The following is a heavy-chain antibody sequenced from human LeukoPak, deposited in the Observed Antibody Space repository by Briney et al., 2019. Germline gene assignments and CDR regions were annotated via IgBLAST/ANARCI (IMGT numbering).Heavy chain of an antibody. CDR1: GYTFTSYY. CDR3: ARGPVIGGHSSSSAWYFDL. J-gene: IGHJ2*01. Sequence: ASVKVSCKASGYTFTSYYMHWVPQAPGQGLEGMGIINPSGGSTGYAQKFQGRVTMTRDTSTSTVYMELSSLRSEDTAVYYCARGPVIGGHSSSSAWYFDLWGRGTLVTVSS. V-gene: IGHV1-46*01. D-gene: IGHD6-6*01. CDR2: INPSGGST.